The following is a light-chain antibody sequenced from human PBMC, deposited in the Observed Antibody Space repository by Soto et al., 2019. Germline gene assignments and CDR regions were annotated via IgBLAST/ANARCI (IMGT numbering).Light chain of an antibody. CDR3: SSYTSSSTPYV. CDR2: DVT. Sequence: QSALTQPASMSGSPGQSITISCTGSSSDIGGYNYVSWYQHHPGKAPKLMIYDVTSRPSGVSNRFSGSKSGNTASLTISGLQAEDEADYYCSSYTSSSTPYVFGIGTKLTVL. CDR1: SSDIGGYNY. J-gene: IGLJ1*01. V-gene: IGLV2-14*03.